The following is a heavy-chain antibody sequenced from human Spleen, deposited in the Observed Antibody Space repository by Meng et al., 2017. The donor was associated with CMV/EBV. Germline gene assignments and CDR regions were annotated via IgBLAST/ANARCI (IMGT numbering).Heavy chain of an antibody. CDR1: GYTFTGYY. CDR3: ARAPVVPAAMYY. D-gene: IGHD2-2*01. Sequence: CKASGYTFTGYYMHWVRQAPGQGLEWMGWIKPNSGGTNYAQKFQGRVTMTRDTSISTAYMELSRLRSDDTAVYYCARAPVVPAAMYYWGQGTLVTVSS. CDR2: IKPNSGGT. V-gene: IGHV1-2*02. J-gene: IGHJ4*02.